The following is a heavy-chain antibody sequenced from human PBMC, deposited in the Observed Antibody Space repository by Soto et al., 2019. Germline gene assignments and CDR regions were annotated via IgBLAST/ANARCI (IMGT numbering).Heavy chain of an antibody. D-gene: IGHD5-12*01. CDR1: GYTLTELS. V-gene: IGHV1-24*01. Sequence: ASVKVSCKVSGYTLTELSMHWVRQAPGKGLEWMGGFDPEDGETIYAQKFQGRVTMTEDTSTDTAYMELSSLRSEDTAVYYCARSGGSDSGYDSFYLVDAFDIWGQGIMVTVSS. J-gene: IGHJ3*02. CDR3: ARSGGSDSGYDSFYLVDAFDI. CDR2: FDPEDGET.